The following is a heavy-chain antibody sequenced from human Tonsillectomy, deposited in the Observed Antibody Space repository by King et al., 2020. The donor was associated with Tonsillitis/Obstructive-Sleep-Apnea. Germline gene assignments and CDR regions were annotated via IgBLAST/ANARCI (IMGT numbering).Heavy chain of an antibody. CDR2: INHSGST. J-gene: IGHJ6*03. Sequence: VQLQQWGAGLLKPSETLSLTCAVYGGSFSGYYWSWIRQPPGKGLEWIGEINHSGSTNYNPSLKSRVTISVDTSKNQFSLKLSSVTAADTAVYYCARGPGEGSYYMDVWGKGITVTVSS. V-gene: IGHV4-34*01. D-gene: IGHD3-10*01. CDR1: GGSFSGYY. CDR3: ARGPGEGSYYMDV.